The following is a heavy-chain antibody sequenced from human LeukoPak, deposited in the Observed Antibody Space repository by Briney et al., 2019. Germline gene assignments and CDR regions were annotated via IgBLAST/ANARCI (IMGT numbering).Heavy chain of an antibody. J-gene: IGHJ4*02. D-gene: IGHD1-26*01. CDR1: GFTFSSYS. CDR2: IRSSSSYI. V-gene: IGHV3-21*01. Sequence: GGSLRLSCAASGFTFSSYSMNWVRQAPGKGLEWVSSIRSSSSYIYYADSVKGRFTISRDNAKNSLYLQMNSLRAEDTAVYYCARGGRRELDYWGQGTLVTVSS. CDR3: ARGGRRELDY.